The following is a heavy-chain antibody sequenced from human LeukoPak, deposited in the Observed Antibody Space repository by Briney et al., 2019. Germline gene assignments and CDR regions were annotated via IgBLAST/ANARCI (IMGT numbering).Heavy chain of an antibody. CDR2: INPDGSAT. J-gene: IGHJ5*02. CDR3: ARPDIGFDP. D-gene: IGHD3-9*01. V-gene: IGHV3-74*01. CDR1: GFNFSSYW. Sequence: GGSLRLSCAASGFNFSSYWMHWVRRVPGKGLVWVSRINPDGSATNYVDSVKGRFTISRDNTKNTLYLQMNSLRAEDTAVYYCARPDIGFDPWGQGTLVIVSS.